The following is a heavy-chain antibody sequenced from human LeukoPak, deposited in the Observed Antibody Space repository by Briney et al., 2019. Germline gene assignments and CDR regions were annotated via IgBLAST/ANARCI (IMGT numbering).Heavy chain of an antibody. CDR3: ARTPCSGGSCHPDY. D-gene: IGHD2-15*01. Sequence: TSETLSLTCAVSGGSISGGGYSWSWIRQPPGKGLEWIGYIYPSGSTHYNPSLERRVTISVDRSKNQFSLKVTSVTAADTAVYYCARTPCSGGSCHPDYWGQGILVTVSS. CDR2: IYPSGST. V-gene: IGHV4-30-2*01. J-gene: IGHJ4*02. CDR1: GGSISGGGYS.